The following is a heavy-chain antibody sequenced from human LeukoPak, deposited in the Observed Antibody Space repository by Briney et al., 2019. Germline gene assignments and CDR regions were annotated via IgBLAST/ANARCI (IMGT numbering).Heavy chain of an antibody. CDR1: GGSINSYY. CDR3: ARANPGTYYYGYFGY. V-gene: IGHV4-59*12. D-gene: IGHD3-10*01. Sequence: SETLSLTCTVSGGSINSYYWNWIRQPPGRGLEWIGYISYSGSTNYNPSLKNRVTISVDTSKNQFSLKLSSVTAADTAVYYCARANPGTYYYGYFGYWGQGTLVTVSS. J-gene: IGHJ4*02. CDR2: ISYSGST.